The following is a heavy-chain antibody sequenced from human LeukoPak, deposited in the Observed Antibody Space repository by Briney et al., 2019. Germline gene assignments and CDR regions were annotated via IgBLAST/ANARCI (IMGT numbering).Heavy chain of an antibody. Sequence: GGSLRLSCAASGFTFSSYAMHWVRQAPGKGLEWVAVISYDGSNKYYADSVKGRFTISRDNSKNTLYLQMNSLRAEDTAVYHCARVVATIIDYWGQGTLVTVSS. CDR2: ISYDGSNK. CDR1: GFTFSSYA. D-gene: IGHD5-12*01. CDR3: ARVVATIIDY. J-gene: IGHJ4*02. V-gene: IGHV3-30*14.